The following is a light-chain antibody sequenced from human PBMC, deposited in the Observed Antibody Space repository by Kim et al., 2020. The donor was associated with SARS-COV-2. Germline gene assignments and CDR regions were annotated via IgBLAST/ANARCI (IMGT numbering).Light chain of an antibody. J-gene: IGLJ2*01. CDR3: SSYTSSNTLV. V-gene: IGLV2-14*03. Sequence: QSALTQPASVSGSPGQSITISCTGTSSDVGGYNYVSWYQQHPGKAPKLILYDVSKRPSGVSNRFSGSKSANTASLTISGLQAEDEADYYCSSYTSSNTLVFGGGTKVTVL. CDR1: SSDVGGYNY. CDR2: DVS.